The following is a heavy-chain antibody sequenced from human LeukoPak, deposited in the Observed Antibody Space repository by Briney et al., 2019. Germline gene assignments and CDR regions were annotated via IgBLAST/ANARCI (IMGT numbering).Heavy chain of an antibody. CDR1: GGSISSYY. J-gene: IGHJ4*02. Sequence: PSETLSLTCTVSGGSISSYYWSWIRQPPGKGLEWIGYIYYSGSTNYNPSLKSRVTISVDTSKKQFSLKVSSVTAADTAVYYCARGFRGASFDYWGQGTLVTVSS. CDR2: IYYSGST. D-gene: IGHD1-26*01. CDR3: ARGFRGASFDY. V-gene: IGHV4-59*01.